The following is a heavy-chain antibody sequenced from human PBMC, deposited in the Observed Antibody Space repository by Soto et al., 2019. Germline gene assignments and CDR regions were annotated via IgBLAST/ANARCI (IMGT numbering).Heavy chain of an antibody. CDR3: AREGPKDIVVVPAGDYYYYYGMDV. CDR1: GFSFSSYS. J-gene: IGHJ6*02. V-gene: IGHV3-48*02. Sequence: PGGSVRLSCAASGFSFSSYSMNWVRQAPGKGLEWVSYISSSSSTIYYADSVKGRFTISRDNAKNSLYLQMNSLRDEDTAVYYCAREGPKDIVVVPAGDYYYYYGMDVWGQGTTVTVSS. CDR2: ISSSSSTI. D-gene: IGHD2-2*01.